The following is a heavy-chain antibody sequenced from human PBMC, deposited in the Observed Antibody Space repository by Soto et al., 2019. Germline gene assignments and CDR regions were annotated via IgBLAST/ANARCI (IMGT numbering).Heavy chain of an antibody. D-gene: IGHD1-26*01. Sequence: ASVKVSCKASGYTFTSYAMHWVRQAPGQRLEWMGWINAGNGKTKYSQKFQGRVTITRDASASTAYMELSSLSSEDTAVYYCARGGSLYWYFDLWGRGTLVTVSS. CDR3: ARGGSLYWYFDL. J-gene: IGHJ2*01. CDR1: GYTFTSYA. CDR2: INAGNGKT. V-gene: IGHV1-3*01.